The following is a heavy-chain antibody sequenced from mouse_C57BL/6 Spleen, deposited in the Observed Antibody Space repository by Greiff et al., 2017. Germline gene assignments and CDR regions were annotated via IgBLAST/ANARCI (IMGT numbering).Heavy chain of an antibody. CDR2: INPSDSYT. V-gene: IGHV1-69*01. J-gene: IGHJ4*01. Sequence: QVQLQQPGAELVMPGASVKLSCKASGYTFTSYWMHWVKQRPGPGLEWIGEINPSDSYTTYNQKFKGKSTLTVDKSSSTAYMQLSSLTSEDSAVYYCARAHITTVVPPYAMDYWGQGTSVTVSS. D-gene: IGHD1-1*01. CDR1: GYTFTSYW. CDR3: ARAHITTVVPPYAMDY.